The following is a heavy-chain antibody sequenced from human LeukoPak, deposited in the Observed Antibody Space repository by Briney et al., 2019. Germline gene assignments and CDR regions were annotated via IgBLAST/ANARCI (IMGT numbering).Heavy chain of an antibody. D-gene: IGHD3-10*01. CDR1: GYTFTSYD. J-gene: IGHJ5*02. CDR2: MNPNSGNT. CDR3: ARVTPELLWFGELCYWFDP. Sequence: ASVKVSCKASGYTFTSYDINWVRQATGQGLEWMGWMNPNSGNTGYAQKFQGRVTMTRSTSISTAYMELSSLRSEDTAVYYCARVTPELLWFGELCYWFDPWGQGTLVTVSS. V-gene: IGHV1-8*01.